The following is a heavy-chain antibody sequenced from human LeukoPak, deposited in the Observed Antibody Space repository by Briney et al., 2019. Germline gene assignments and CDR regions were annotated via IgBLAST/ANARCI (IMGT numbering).Heavy chain of an antibody. V-gene: IGHV3-7*03. D-gene: IGHD3-22*01. CDR1: GFTVSSNY. CDR3: ARYYYDSSGYYVLGDYFDY. J-gene: IGHJ4*02. CDR2: IKQDGSEK. Sequence: GGSLRLSCAASGFTVSSNYMSWVRQAPGKGLEWVANIKQDGSEKYYVDSVKGRFTISRDNAKNSLYLQMNSLRAEDTAVYYCARYYYDSSGYYVLGDYFDYWGQGTLVTVSS.